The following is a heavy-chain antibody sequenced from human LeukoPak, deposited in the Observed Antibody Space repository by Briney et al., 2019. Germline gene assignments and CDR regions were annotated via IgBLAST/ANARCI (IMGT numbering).Heavy chain of an antibody. CDR1: GYTFTDYY. J-gene: IGHJ4*02. D-gene: IGHD4-17*01. Sequence: ASVKVSSKASGYTFTDYYMHWVRQAPGQGLEWIGWINPHSGDTQYAERFQGRVTMTRATSISTAYMVLSRLGSDDTAVHYCARGSALRQTTGTTFAYWGQGTLVTVSS. CDR3: ARGSALRQTTGTTFAY. CDR2: INPHSGDT. V-gene: IGHV1-2*02.